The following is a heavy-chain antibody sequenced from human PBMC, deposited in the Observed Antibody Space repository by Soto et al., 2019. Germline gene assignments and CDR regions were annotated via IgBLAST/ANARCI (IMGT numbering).Heavy chain of an antibody. CDR2: ISSSGSTI. CDR3: ARVSCSGGSCYLVAFDI. Sequence: GGSLRLSCAASGFTFSDYYMSWIRQAPGKGLEWVSYISSSGSTIYYADSVKGRFTISRDNAKNSLYLQMNSLRAEDTAVYYCARVSCSGGSCYLVAFDIWGQGTMVTVSS. D-gene: IGHD2-15*01. V-gene: IGHV3-11*01. CDR1: GFTFSDYY. J-gene: IGHJ3*02.